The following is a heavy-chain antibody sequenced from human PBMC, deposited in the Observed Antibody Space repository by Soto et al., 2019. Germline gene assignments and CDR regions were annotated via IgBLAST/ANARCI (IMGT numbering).Heavy chain of an antibody. Sequence: EVQLVESGGGLVQPGGSLRLSCAASGFTFTHYRIHWVRQVPGEGLEWVSRVNADGSSTNYAGFAKGRFTISRDNSKNTAYLEMNNLRADDTALYFCAKAGDWNYVFDFWGQGTRVIVSS. CDR3: AKAGDWNYVFDF. D-gene: IGHD1-7*01. CDR2: VNADGSST. J-gene: IGHJ4*02. V-gene: IGHV3-74*01. CDR1: GFTFTHYR.